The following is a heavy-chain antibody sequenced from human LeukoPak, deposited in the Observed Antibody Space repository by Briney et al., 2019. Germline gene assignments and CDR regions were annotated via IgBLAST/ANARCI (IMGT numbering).Heavy chain of an antibody. CDR3: ARDRATYMDV. D-gene: IGHD1-26*01. CDR1: GFTFTSFW. CDR2: IKEDGSEK. V-gene: IGHV3-7*01. J-gene: IGHJ6*03. Sequence: GGSLRLSCAASGFTFTSFWMSWVRQAPGKGLEWVANIKEDGSEKYYVDSVKGRFTISRDNAKNSLYLQMNSLRAEDTAVYYCARDRATYMDVWGKGTTVTVSS.